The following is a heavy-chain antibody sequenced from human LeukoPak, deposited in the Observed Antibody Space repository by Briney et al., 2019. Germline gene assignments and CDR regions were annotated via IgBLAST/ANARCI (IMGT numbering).Heavy chain of an antibody. J-gene: IGHJ4*01. CDR3: AKLYGEFRGEFLDR. CDR2: IYYRGST. V-gene: IGHV4-61*01. D-gene: IGHD4-17*01. CDR1: GGSVSSGSYY. Sequence: SETLSLTCSVSGGSVSSGSYYWSWIRQPPGKGLEWIGYIYYRGSTNYNPSLKSRVTISVDTSKNQFSLKLNSVTAADTAVYYWAKLYGEFRGEFLDRLGPGALVTVSS.